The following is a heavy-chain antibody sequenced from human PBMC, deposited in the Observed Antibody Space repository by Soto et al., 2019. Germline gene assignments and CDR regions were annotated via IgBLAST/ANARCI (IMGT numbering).Heavy chain of an antibody. CDR2: INAGNGDT. V-gene: IGHV1-3*01. CDR3: ARGQGTYADY. Sequence: QVQLLQSGAEVKKPGASVKVSCKTSGYTFTTYSVHSVRQAPGQRLEWMGWINAGNGDTKYSQKFQGRVTITRDTSASTAYMELNSLRSEDTTVYYCARGQGTYADYWGQGTLVSVSS. CDR1: GYTFTTYS. J-gene: IGHJ4*02. D-gene: IGHD3-10*01.